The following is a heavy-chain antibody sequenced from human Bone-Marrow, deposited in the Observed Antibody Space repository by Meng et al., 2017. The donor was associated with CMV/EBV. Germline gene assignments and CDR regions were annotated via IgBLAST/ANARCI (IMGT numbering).Heavy chain of an antibody. V-gene: IGHV3-30*04. J-gene: IGHJ6*02. CDR1: GFTFSSYA. Sequence: GESLKISCAASGFTFSSYAMHWVRQAPAKGVEGVAVISYDGSNKYYADSVKGRFTVSRDNSKNTLYLQMNSRRAEDTAVYYCARGGVWSGTLHIDVWGQGTTVTVSS. CDR3: ARGGVWSGTLHIDV. D-gene: IGHD3-3*01. CDR2: ISYDGSNK.